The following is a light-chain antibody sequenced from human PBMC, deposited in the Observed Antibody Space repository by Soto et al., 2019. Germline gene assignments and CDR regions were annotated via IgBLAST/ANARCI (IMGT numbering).Light chain of an antibody. CDR2: LNSDGSH. J-gene: IGLJ2*01. Sequence: QPVLTQSPSASASLGASIKLTCTLSSGHSSYAIAWHQQQPEKGTRYLMKLNSDGSHNKGDGIPDRFSGSSSGAERYLTISSLQSEDEADYYCQTWGTGIVVFGGGTKLTVL. CDR3: QTWGTGIVV. V-gene: IGLV4-69*02. CDR1: SGHSSYA.